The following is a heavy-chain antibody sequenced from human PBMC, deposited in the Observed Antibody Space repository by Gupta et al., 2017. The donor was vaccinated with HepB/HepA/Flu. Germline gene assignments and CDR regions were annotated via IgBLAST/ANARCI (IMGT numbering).Heavy chain of an antibody. J-gene: IGHJ6*02. CDR1: GYTFTNYW. Sequence: EVQLVQSGAEVKKSGESLKISCSVSGYTFTNYWIVLVGQVPGKGLEWMGITYPGDFDTRYSPSFKGQVTISADTSTSTAHLQWTSLKASDSGTYYCARLYWGTTHYYGMDVWGQGTAVTVS. V-gene: IGHV5-51*01. D-gene: IGHD3-16*01. CDR2: TYPGDFDT. CDR3: ARLYWGTTHYYGMDV.